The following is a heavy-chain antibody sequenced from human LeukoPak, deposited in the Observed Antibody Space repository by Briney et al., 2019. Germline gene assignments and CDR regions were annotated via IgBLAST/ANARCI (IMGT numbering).Heavy chain of an antibody. V-gene: IGHV3-23*01. CDR3: AKGGTYYYDSSGYYYVPFDY. Sequence: GGSLRLSCAASGFTFSSYGMSWVRQAPGKGLEWVSAISGSGGSTYYADSVKGRFTISRDNSKNTLYLQMNSLRAEDTAVYYCAKGGTYYYDSSGYYYVPFDYWGQGTLVTVSS. D-gene: IGHD3-22*01. CDR2: ISGSGGST. CDR1: GFTFSSYG. J-gene: IGHJ4*02.